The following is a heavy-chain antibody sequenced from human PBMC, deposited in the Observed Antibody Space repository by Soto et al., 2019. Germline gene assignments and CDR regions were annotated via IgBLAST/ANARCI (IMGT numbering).Heavy chain of an antibody. J-gene: IGHJ6*02. CDR2: INSDGSST. CDR3: ARGIQLWKTGGYYYYYGMDV. CDR1: GFTFSSYW. Sequence: GGSLRLSCAASGFTFSSYWMHWVRQAPGKGLVWVSRINSDGSSTSYADSVKGRFTISRDNAKNTLYLQMNSLRAEDTAVYYCARGIQLWKTGGYYYYYGMDVWGQGTTVTVSS. V-gene: IGHV3-74*01. D-gene: IGHD5-18*01.